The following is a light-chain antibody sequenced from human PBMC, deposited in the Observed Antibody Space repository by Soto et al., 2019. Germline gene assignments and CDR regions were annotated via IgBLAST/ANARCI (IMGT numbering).Light chain of an antibody. CDR2: EVS. CDR3: SSYTVTSVTLYV. J-gene: IGLJ1*01. V-gene: IGLV2-14*01. Sequence: QSALTQPASVSGSPGQSITISCTGTSSDIGASNYVSWYQQHPGKAPKVMIYEVSNRPSGVSNRFSGSKSGNTASLTISGLQAEDEAEYYCSSYTVTSVTLYVFGTGTKLTVL. CDR1: SSDIGASNY.